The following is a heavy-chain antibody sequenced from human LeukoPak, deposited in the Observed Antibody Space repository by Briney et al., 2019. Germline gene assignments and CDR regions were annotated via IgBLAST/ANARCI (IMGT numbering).Heavy chain of an antibody. D-gene: IGHD3-22*01. J-gene: IGHJ4*02. CDR2: ISNDGNKK. CDR1: GFTFDNYA. CDR3: ARWRGEYYYDSRGYRGAIDY. Sequence: GGSLRLSCTASGFTFDNYALHWVRQTTAKGLDWVAVISNDGNKKFYTDSVKGRFIISRDNSKNTLSLQMSSLRLEDAAVYYCARWRGEYYYDSRGYRGAIDYWGQGTLVTVSS. V-gene: IGHV3-30-3*01.